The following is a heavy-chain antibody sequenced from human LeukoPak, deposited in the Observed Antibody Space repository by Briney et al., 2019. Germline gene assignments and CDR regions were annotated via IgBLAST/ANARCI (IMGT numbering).Heavy chain of an antibody. V-gene: IGHV4-4*02. CDR2: IFHSGST. J-gene: IGHJ4*02. Sequence: SETLSLTCAASGGSISTSDWWNWVRQPPGKGLEWIGEIFHSGSTNYNSSLKSRVTISVDKSKNQFSLKLSSVTAADTAVYYCARNPVYWGQGTLVTVSS. CDR3: ARNPVY. CDR1: GGSISTSDW.